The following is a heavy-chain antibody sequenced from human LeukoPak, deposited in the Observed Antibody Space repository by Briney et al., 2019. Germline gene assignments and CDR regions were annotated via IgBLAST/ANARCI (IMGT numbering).Heavy chain of an antibody. V-gene: IGHV1-18*01. J-gene: IGHJ6*03. CDR3: ARGGYSSSGYYYYYYMDV. CDR2: ISAYNGNT. D-gene: IGHD6-13*01. Sequence: ASVKVSCKASGYTFTSYGISWVRQAPGQGLEGMGWISAYNGNTNYAQKLQGRVTMTTDTSTSTAYMELRSLRSDDTAVYYCARGGYSSSGYYYYYYMDVWGKGTSVTVSS. CDR1: GYTFTSYG.